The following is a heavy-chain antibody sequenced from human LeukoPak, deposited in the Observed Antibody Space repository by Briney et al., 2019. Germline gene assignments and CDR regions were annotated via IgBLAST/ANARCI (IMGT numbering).Heavy chain of an antibody. CDR3: ARGGTSGGAPDYYYYMDV. CDR2: FYYGGNT. D-gene: IGHD6-19*01. J-gene: IGHJ6*03. CDR1: GGSISSSTYY. V-gene: IGHV4-39*01. Sequence: NSSETLSLTCTVSGGSISSSTYYWGWIRQPPGKGLEWIGSFYYGGNTYYNPSLKSRVTISVDTSKNQFSLKLSSVTATDTGVYYCARGGTSGGAPDYYYYMDVWGKGTTVTVSS.